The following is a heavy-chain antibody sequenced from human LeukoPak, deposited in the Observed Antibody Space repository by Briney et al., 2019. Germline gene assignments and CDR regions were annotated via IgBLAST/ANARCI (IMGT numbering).Heavy chain of an antibody. J-gene: IGHJ3*02. CDR1: GFTFSSYA. D-gene: IGHD2-21*02. V-gene: IGHV3-23*01. CDR2: ISGSGGST. CDR3: AKPPPPYCGGDCADAFDI. Sequence: GGSLRLSCAASGFTFSSYAMSWVRQAPGKGLEWVLAISGSGGSTYYADSVKGRFTISRDNSKNTLYLQMNSLRAEDTAVYYCAKPPPPYCGGDCADAFDIWGQGTMVTVSS.